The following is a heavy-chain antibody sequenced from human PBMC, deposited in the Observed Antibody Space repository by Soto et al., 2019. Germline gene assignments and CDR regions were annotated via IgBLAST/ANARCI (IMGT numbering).Heavy chain of an antibody. V-gene: IGHV6-1*01. D-gene: IGHD5-18*01. CDR3: ARDRGYNYGAFGVGMDG. CDR1: GDSVSSDSAA. J-gene: IGHJ6*02. Sequence: QNLSLTCAISGDSVSSDSAAWNLIRQSPSRGIEWLGRTYYRSKWSNDYAVSVKSRITINPDTSKNQFSLQLNSVTPEDTAMYYCARDRGYNYGAFGVGMDGWGQGTTVSVSS. CDR2: TYYRSKWSN.